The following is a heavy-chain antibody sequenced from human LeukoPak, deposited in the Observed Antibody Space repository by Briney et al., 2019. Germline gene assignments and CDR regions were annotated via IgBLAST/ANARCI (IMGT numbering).Heavy chain of an antibody. CDR2: IYTGGPT. D-gene: IGHD3-10*01. CDR3: ARTPGITIVRGLDY. Sequence: PGGPLRLSCAASGFSVSSNYMSWVRQAPGKGLEWVSVIYTGGPTFYADSVKGRFTISRDNSKNMLYLQMNNLRDEDTAVYYCARTPGITIVRGLDYWGQGTLVTVSS. CDR1: GFSVSSNY. J-gene: IGHJ4*02. V-gene: IGHV3-53*01.